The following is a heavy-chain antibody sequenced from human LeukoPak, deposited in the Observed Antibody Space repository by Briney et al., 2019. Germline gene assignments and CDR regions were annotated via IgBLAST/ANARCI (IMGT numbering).Heavy chain of an antibody. D-gene: IGHD6-13*01. J-gene: IGHJ4*02. CDR3: AKSGIAAAGRRAHFDY. V-gene: IGHV3-30*18. CDR1: GFTFSSYA. Sequence: GGSLRLSCAASGFTFSSYAMHWVRQAPGKGLEWVAVISYDGSNKYYADSVKGRFTISRDNSKNTLYLQMNSLRAEDTAVYYCAKSGIAAAGRRAHFDYWGQGTLVTVSS. CDR2: ISYDGSNK.